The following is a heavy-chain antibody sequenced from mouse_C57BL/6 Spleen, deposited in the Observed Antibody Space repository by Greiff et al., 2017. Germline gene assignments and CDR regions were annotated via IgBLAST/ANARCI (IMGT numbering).Heavy chain of an antibody. J-gene: IGHJ3*01. CDR3: VPYYYGSSYAWFAY. CDR2: INPNNGGT. V-gene: IGHV1-22*01. Sequence: EVKLQESGPELVKPGASVKMSCKASGYTFTDYNMHWVKQSHGKSLEWIGYINPNNGGTSYNQKFKGKATLTVNKSSSTAYMELRSLTSEDSAVYYCVPYYYGSSYAWFAYWGQGTLVTVSA. CDR1: GYTFTDYN. D-gene: IGHD1-1*01.